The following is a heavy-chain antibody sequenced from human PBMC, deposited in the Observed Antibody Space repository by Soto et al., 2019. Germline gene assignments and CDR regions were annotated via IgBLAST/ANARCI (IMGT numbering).Heavy chain of an antibody. J-gene: IGHJ5*02. D-gene: IGHD3-22*01. Sequence: QVQLQQWGAGLLKPSETLSLTCAVYGGSFSGYYWSWIRQPPGKGLEWIGEINHNGSTNYNPSLKSRVTISVDTSKDQFPLKLSSVTAADTDVYYCARGSRKGSSGYYQGANWFDPWGHGTLVTVSS. CDR2: INHNGST. V-gene: IGHV4-34*01. CDR3: ARGSRKGSSGYYQGANWFDP. CDR1: GGSFSGYY.